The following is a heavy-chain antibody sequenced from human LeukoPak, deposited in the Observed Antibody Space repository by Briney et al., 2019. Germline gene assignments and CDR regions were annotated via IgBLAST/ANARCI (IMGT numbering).Heavy chain of an antibody. CDR3: ARRVAYGSGGRYYYHMDV. V-gene: IGHV4-39*01. CDR2: VYYSGST. CDR1: GGSISSSSYC. J-gene: IGHJ6*03. Sequence: TPSETLSLTCTVSGGSISSSSYCWRWVRQPPGKGLEWIGSVYYSGSTYFNPSLKSRVTSSVDTSKNQFSLKLSSVTATDTAVYYCARRVAYGSGGRYYYHMDVWGKGTTVTISS. D-gene: IGHD3-10*01.